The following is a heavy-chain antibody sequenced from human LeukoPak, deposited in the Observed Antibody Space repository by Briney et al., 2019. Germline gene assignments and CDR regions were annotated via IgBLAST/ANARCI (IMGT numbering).Heavy chain of an antibody. CDR3: ARGSAALYYFDF. V-gene: IGHV3-33*01. J-gene: IGHJ4*02. CDR2: IWYDGSDI. D-gene: IGHD2-2*01. CDR1: GFTFSSYC. Sequence: GRSLRLSCAASGFTFSSYCMHWVRQAPGKGLEWVALIWYDGSDIYYADSVKGRFIISRDNSKSTLYLQMNTLRAEDTAVYYCARGSAALYYFDFWGQGTLVTVSS.